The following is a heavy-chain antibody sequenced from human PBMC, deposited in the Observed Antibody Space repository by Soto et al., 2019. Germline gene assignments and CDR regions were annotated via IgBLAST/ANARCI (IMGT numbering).Heavy chain of an antibody. J-gene: IGHJ6*02. CDR1: GYTFTSYA. CDR2: INAGNGNT. D-gene: IGHD2-2*01. V-gene: IGHV1-3*01. Sequence: GPPVKVSCKASGYTFTSYAMHWVRQAPGQRLEWMGWINAGNGNTKYSQKFQGRVTMTTGTSTGTAYMELRSLRSDDTAVYYCASSFTSSQWRYGMDVWGQGTTVTVSS. CDR3: ASSFTSSQWRYGMDV.